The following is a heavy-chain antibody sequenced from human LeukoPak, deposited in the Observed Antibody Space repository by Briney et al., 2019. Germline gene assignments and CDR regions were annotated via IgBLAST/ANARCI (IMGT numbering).Heavy chain of an antibody. V-gene: IGHV4-39*07. CDR1: GGSISSSSYY. CDR3: ARRIVATITSKLSGFDY. D-gene: IGHD5-12*01. CDR2: INHSGST. Sequence: PETLSLSCTVSGGSISSSSYYWGWIRQPPGKGLEWIGEINHSGSTNYNPSLKSRVTISVDTSKNQSSLKLSSVTAADTAVYYCARRIVATITSKLSGFDYWGQGTLVTVSS. J-gene: IGHJ4*02.